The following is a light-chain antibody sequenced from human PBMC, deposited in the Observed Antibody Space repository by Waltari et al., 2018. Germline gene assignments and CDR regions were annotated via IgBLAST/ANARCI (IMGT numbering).Light chain of an antibody. CDR1: QSLVHSDGNTY. Sequence: DVVMSQSPLSLPVTLGQPASISCRSSQSLVHSDGNTYLNRFQQRPGQSPRRLFYKVSNRDSVVPDRFSGSGSGTDFTLKISRVEAEDVGVYYCMQGTHWPWTFGQGTKVDIK. CDR3: MQGTHWPWT. V-gene: IGKV2-30*02. J-gene: IGKJ1*01. CDR2: KVS.